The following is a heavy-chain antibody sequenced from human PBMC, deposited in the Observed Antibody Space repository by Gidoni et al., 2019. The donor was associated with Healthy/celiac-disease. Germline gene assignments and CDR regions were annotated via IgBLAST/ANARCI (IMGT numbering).Heavy chain of an antibody. D-gene: IGHD6-19*01. CDR2: IYWDDDK. CDR3: ARVAEAVAGFDY. V-gene: IGHV2-5*02. CDR1: GFSLSTSGVG. Sequence: QITLKESGPTLVTPTQTLTLTCTFSGFSLSTSGVGVGWIRQPPGKALEWLARIYWDDDKRYSPSLKSRLTITKDTSKNQVVLTMTNMDPVDTATYYCARVAEAVAGFDYWGQGTLVTVSS. J-gene: IGHJ4*02.